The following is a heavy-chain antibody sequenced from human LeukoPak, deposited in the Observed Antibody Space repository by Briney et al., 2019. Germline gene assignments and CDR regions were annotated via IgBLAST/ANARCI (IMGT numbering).Heavy chain of an antibody. V-gene: IGHV4-61*02. CDR2: IYTSGST. Sequence: SETLSLTCTASGGSISSGSYYWSWIRQPAGKGLEWIGRIYTSGSTNYNPSLKSRVTISVDTSKNQFSLKLSSVTAADTAVYYCARESSYNWNLFDYWGQGTLVTVSS. CDR1: GGSISSGSYY. J-gene: IGHJ4*02. CDR3: ARESSYNWNLFDY. D-gene: IGHD1-20*01.